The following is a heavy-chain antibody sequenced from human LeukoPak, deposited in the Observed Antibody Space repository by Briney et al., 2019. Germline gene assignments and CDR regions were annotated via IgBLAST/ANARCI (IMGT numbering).Heavy chain of an antibody. J-gene: IGHJ4*02. D-gene: IGHD3-22*01. V-gene: IGHV1-2*02. Sequence: GASVKVSCKASGYTFTSYDINWVRQAPGQGLEWMGWINPNSGGTNYAQKFQGRVTMTRDTSISTAYMELSRLRSDDTAVYYCAREVAYYDSSEIPGDYWGQGTLVTVSS. CDR1: GYTFTSYD. CDR3: AREVAYYDSSEIPGDY. CDR2: INPNSGGT.